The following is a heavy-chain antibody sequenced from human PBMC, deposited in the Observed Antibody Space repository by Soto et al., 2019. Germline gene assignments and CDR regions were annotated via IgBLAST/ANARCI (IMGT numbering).Heavy chain of an antibody. J-gene: IGHJ3*02. D-gene: IGHD3-22*01. CDR1: GYPFTSYV. CDR2: ISAYNGNT. CDR3: AFDYYDSSGYYYGSAFDI. Sequence: ASVKVSCKASGYPFTSYVISWVRQAPGQGLEWMGWISAYNGNTNYAQKLQGRVTMTTDTSTSTAYMELRSLRSDDAAVYYCAFDYYDSSGYYYGSAFDIWGQGTMVTVSS. V-gene: IGHV1-18*01.